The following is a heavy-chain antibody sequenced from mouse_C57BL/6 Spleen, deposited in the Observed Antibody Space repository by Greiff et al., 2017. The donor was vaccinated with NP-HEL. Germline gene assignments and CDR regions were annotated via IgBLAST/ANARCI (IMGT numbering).Heavy chain of an antibody. CDR1: GYSFTSYY. Sequence: VQLQQSGPELVKPGASVKISCKASGYSFTSYYIHWVKQRPGQGLEWIGWIYPGSGNTKYNEKFKGKATLTADTSSSTAYMQLSSLTSEDSAVYYCARAMITTIFDYWGQGTTRTVSS. CDR3: ARAMITTIFDY. CDR2: IYPGSGNT. D-gene: IGHD2-4*01. V-gene: IGHV1-66*01. J-gene: IGHJ2*01.